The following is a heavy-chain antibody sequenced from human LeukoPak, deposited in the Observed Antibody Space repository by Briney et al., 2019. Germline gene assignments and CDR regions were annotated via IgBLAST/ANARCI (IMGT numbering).Heavy chain of an antibody. CDR3: ARDLLVVGAVKDGC. J-gene: IGHJ4*02. CDR2: IKQDGSEK. CDR1: GFTFSWYW. V-gene: IGHV3-7*01. Sequence: GGSLRLSCTASGFTFSWYWMSWVRQAPGKGLEWVANIKQDGSEKYYVDSVKGRFTISRDNAKNSVYLRMNSLRAEDTAVYYCARDLLVVGAVKDGCWGQGTLVTVSS. D-gene: IGHD2-15*01.